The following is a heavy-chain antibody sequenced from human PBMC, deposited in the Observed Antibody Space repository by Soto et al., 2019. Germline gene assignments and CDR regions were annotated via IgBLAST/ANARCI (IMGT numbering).Heavy chain of an antibody. CDR1: GKSFAGHG. Sequence: GPVNVFSSTSGKSFAGHGVCCVRQAPGQGHERTGGISDDSSKTHYAQKLQGRVTMTADTSTSKAYMELRSLRSDETAVYYWARELFSSGWHYAAFDIWGQGTMVTVSS. CDR3: ARELFSSGWHYAAFDI. D-gene: IGHD6-19*01. V-gene: IGHV1-18*01. CDR2: ISDDSSKT. J-gene: IGHJ3*02.